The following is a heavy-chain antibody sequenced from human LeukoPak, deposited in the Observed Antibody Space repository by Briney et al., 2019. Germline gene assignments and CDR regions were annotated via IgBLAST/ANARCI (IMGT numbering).Heavy chain of an antibody. CDR2: IKQDGSEE. Sequence: GGSLRLSCAASGFTFRSYWMSWVRQAPGKGLEWVANIKQDGSEEYYVDSVKGRFTISRDNAENSLYLQMNSLRAEDTAVYYCARNPYRDFDYWGQGTLVTVSS. CDR3: ARNPYRDFDY. J-gene: IGHJ4*02. V-gene: IGHV3-7*03. D-gene: IGHD1-1*01. CDR1: GFTFRSYW.